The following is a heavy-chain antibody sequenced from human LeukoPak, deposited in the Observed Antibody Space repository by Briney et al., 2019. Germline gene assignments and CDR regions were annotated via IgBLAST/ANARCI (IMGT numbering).Heavy chain of an antibody. V-gene: IGHV4-39*01. Sequence: PSETLSLTCTVSGGSISSSSYYWGWIRQPPGKGLEWIGSMSYSGSTYYNPSLKSRVTISVDTSKNQFSLKLSSVTAADTAVYYCARHPVYGYSAGFWWFDPWGQGTLVTVSS. J-gene: IGHJ5*02. CDR2: MSYSGST. CDR1: GGSISSSSYY. D-gene: IGHD5-18*01. CDR3: ARHPVYGYSAGFWWFDP.